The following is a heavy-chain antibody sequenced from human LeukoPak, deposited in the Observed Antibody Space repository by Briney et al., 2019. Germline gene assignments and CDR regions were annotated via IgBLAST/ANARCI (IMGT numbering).Heavy chain of an antibody. Sequence: PGGSLRLSCAASGFTFSHYVMTWVRQAPGKGLEWVSAIHGNGARTYYADSVKGRFIISRDNSKNTLYLQMNSLRAEDTAVYYCARNGYSSSWYRNWGQGTLVTVSS. CDR1: GFTFSHYV. CDR3: ARNGYSSSWYRN. CDR2: IHGNGART. D-gene: IGHD6-13*01. J-gene: IGHJ4*02. V-gene: IGHV3-23*01.